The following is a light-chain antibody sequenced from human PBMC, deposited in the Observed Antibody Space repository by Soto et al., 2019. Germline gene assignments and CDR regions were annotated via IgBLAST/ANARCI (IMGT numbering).Light chain of an antibody. V-gene: IGKV3-20*01. J-gene: IGKJ1*01. CDR2: RAS. CDR3: HQYDNSPWT. CDR1: QSITSNY. Sequence: EIVLTQSPGTLSLSPGERTTLSCRASQSITSNYLAWYQQKPGQAPSLLIFRASSRAPGIPDRFSGSGSGTDFTLTISRLEPEDFAVYYCHQYDNSPWTFGQGTKVDIK.